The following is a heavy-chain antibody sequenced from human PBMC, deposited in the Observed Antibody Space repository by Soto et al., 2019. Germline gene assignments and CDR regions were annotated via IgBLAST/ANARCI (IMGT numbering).Heavy chain of an antibody. CDR3: ARDNGYSYGYTLDH. CDR1: GGSFSSND. V-gene: IGHV4-59*01. J-gene: IGHJ4*02. CDR2: IYYSGSA. Sequence: SETLSLTCVVSGGSFSSNDCCWVGQPPGKGLEWIGYIYYSGSANYNPSLKSRVTISVDTSKNQFSLKLSSVTAADTAVYYCARDNGYSYGYTLDHWGQGTLVTVS. D-gene: IGHD5-18*01.